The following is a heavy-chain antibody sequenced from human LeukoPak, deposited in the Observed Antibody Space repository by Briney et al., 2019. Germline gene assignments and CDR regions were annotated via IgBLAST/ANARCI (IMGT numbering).Heavy chain of an antibody. V-gene: IGHV4-30-2*01. CDR2: IYHSGST. CDR1: GGSISSGGYY. J-gene: IGHJ5*02. CDR3: ALKRAGSNGFDP. Sequence: SQTLSLTCTVSGGSISSGGYYWSWIRQPPGKGLEWIGYIYHSGSTYYNPSLKSRVTISVDRSKNQFSLKLSSVTAADTAVYYCALKRAGSNGFDPWGQGTLVTVSS. D-gene: IGHD2-15*01.